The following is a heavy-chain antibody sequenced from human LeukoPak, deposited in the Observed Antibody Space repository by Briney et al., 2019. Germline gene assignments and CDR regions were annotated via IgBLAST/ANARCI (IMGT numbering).Heavy chain of an antibody. D-gene: IGHD2-2*01. Sequence: KCGESLKISCKGSGYSFTSYWIGWVRQMPGKGLEWMGIIYPGDSDTRYSPSFQGQVTISADKSISTAYLQWSSLKASDTATYYCARLGDCSSTSCYSVNYYYYYGMDVWGQGTTVTVSS. CDR3: ARLGDCSSTSCYSVNYYYYYGMDV. V-gene: IGHV5-51*01. CDR2: IYPGDSDT. CDR1: GYSFTSYW. J-gene: IGHJ6*02.